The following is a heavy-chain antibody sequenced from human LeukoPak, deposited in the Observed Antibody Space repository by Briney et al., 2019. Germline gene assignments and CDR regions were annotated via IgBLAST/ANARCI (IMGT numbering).Heavy chain of an antibody. CDR2: ISSSSSYI. CDR1: GCTFSNYS. CDR3: ARDQLQRINYGMDV. Sequence: GGSLRLSCAASGCTFSNYSMNWVRQAPGKGPEWVSSISSSSSYIYYADSVKGRFTISRDNAKKSLYLQIYTIRAQDTAVYYCARDQLQRINYGMDVWGQGTTVTVSS. D-gene: IGHD2-2*01. J-gene: IGHJ6*02. V-gene: IGHV3-21*01.